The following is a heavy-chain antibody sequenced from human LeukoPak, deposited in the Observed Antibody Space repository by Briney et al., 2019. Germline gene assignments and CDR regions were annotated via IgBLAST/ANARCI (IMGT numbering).Heavy chain of an antibody. J-gene: IGHJ6*03. V-gene: IGHV1-69*06. CDR2: IIPIFGTA. CDR3: ATCSSSGGYYYYYYMDV. D-gene: IGHD6-13*01. Sequence: SVKVSCKASGGTFSSYAISWVRQAPGQGLEWMGGIIPIFGTANYAQKFQGRVTITADKSTSTAYMELSSLRSEDTAVYYCATCSSSGGYYYYYYMDVWGKGTTVTVSS. CDR1: GGTFSSYA.